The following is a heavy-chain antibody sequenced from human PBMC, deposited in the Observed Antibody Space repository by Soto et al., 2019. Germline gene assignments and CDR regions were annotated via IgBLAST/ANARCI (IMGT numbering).Heavy chain of an antibody. J-gene: IGHJ3*01. CDR2: ISYDGSNK. CDR1: GFTFSSYA. D-gene: IGHD5-12*01. Sequence: PGGSLRLSCAASGFTFSSYAMHWVRQAPGKGLEWVAVISYDGSNKYYADSVKGRFTISRDNSKNTLYLQMNSLRAEDTAVYYCARGGEMATRFRMSSIGDAFDLWGQGTMVTVSS. CDR3: ARGGEMATRFRMSSIGDAFDL. V-gene: IGHV3-30-3*01.